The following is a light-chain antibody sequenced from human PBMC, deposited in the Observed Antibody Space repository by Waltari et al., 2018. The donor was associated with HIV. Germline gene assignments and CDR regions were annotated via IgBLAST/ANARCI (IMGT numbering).Light chain of an antibody. J-gene: IGLJ3*02. Sequence: QSVLTQPPSTSGTPGQRVTISCSGSRPKIEINTVNWYQHLPGTAPKLLIYSSNLRPSGVPDRFSGSKSGTSASLAISGLQSEDEADYYCASWVDRLNGWVFGGGTKLTVL. CDR2: SSN. CDR1: RPKIEINT. V-gene: IGLV1-44*01. CDR3: ASWVDRLNGWV.